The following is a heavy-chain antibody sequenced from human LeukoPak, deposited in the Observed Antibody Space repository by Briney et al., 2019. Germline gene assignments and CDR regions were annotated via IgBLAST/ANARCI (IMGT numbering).Heavy chain of an antibody. Sequence: GGSLRLSCAASGFSFSRYWMSWVRQAPGKGLEWVANMNEDGNEKYYVDSVKGRFTISRDNAKNSLYLQMNSLRAEDTAVYYWWKTSWKDYVWGSYRSYFDYWGQGTLVTVSS. J-gene: IGHJ4*02. D-gene: IGHD3-16*01. CDR1: GFSFSRYW. CDR2: MNEDGNEK. V-gene: IGHV3-7*01. CDR3: WKTSWKDYVWGSYRSYFDY.